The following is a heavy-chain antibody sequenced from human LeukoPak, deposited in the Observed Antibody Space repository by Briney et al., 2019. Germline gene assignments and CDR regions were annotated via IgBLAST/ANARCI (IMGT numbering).Heavy chain of an antibody. J-gene: IGHJ4*02. V-gene: IGHV3-33*06. CDR1: GFTFSSYG. D-gene: IGHD3-22*01. CDR2: IGYDGSNK. CDR3: AKGYYYDSSGYCFDY. Sequence: PGGSLRLSCAASGFTFSSYGMHWVRQAPGKGLEGVAVIGYDGSNKYYADSVKGRFTISRDNSKNTLYLQMNSLRAEDTAVYYCAKGYYYDSSGYCFDYWGQGTLVTVSS.